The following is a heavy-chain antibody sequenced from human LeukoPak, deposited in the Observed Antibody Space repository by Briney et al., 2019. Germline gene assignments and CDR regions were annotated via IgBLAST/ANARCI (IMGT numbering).Heavy chain of an antibody. CDR2: IKEHGSEK. CDR3: VRYYCRTTTCYMFEY. V-gene: IGHV3-7*01. Sequence: QTGGSLRLSCAASGFTFSSYWMSWVRQAPGKGLEWVAIIKEHGSEKYYVDSVKGRFTISRDNAENSLYPQMNSLRAEDTAVYYCVRYYCRTTTCYMFEYWGQGTLVTVSS. D-gene: IGHD2-2*01. J-gene: IGHJ4*02. CDR1: GFTFSSYW.